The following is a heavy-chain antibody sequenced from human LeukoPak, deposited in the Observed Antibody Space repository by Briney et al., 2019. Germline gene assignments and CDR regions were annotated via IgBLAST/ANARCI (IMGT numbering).Heavy chain of an antibody. Sequence: ASVKVSCKASGYTLTDYFMYWVRQAPGQGLEWMGYINPKNGATKYAQKFQGRVTMTSDTSISTAYMELNRLTSDDTAVYYCARNYDGSGLSHGAWFAPWGQGTLVSVSS. J-gene: IGHJ5*02. V-gene: IGHV1-2*02. CDR2: INPKNGAT. D-gene: IGHD3-22*01. CDR3: ARNYDGSGLSHGAWFAP. CDR1: GYTLTDYF.